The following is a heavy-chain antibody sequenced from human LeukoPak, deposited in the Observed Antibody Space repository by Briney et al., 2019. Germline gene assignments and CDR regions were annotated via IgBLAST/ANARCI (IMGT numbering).Heavy chain of an antibody. J-gene: IGHJ5*02. V-gene: IGHV3-7*01. CDR1: GFSFSTYW. CDR3: ARDPGSSSLDL. Sequence: GGSLRLSCAASGFSFSTYWTSWVRQTPEKGLEFVANINQDASVRNYMDSLKGRCTISRDNAKKSVYLEINSLRADDTAVYYCARDPGSSSLDLWGQGALVTVSS. CDR2: INQDASVR. D-gene: IGHD6-13*01.